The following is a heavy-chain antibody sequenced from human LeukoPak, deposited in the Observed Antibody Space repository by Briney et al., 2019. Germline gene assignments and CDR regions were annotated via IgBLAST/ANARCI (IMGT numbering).Heavy chain of an antibody. D-gene: IGHD2-15*01. CDR2: IIPILGIA. J-gene: IGHJ5*02. CDR3: ASDCSGGSCYSSWFDP. V-gene: IGHV1-69*04. Sequence: VKXSCKASGGTFSSYAISWVRQAPGQGLEWMGRIIPILGIANYAQKFQGRVTITADKSTSTAYMELSSLRSEDTAVYYCASDCSGGSCYSSWFDPWGQGTLVTVSS. CDR1: GGTFSSYA.